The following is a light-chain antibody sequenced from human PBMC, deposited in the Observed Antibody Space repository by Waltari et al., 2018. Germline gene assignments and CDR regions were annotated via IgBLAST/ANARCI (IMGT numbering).Light chain of an antibody. CDR2: KAS. J-gene: IGKJ1*01. Sequence: DTQMTQSPSTLSASVGVTVTITCRASQSISSWLAWYQQKPGKAPKLLIYKASSLESGVPSRFSGSGSGTEFTLTISSLQPDDFATYYCQQYNSYARTFGQGTKVEIK. CDR1: QSISSW. CDR3: QQYNSYART. V-gene: IGKV1-5*03.